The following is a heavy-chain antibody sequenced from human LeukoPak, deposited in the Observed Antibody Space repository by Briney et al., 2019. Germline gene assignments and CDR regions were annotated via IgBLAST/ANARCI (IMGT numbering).Heavy chain of an antibody. V-gene: IGHV4-59*01. CDR3: AREGRQGYVYFDC. D-gene: IGHD5-12*01. CDR2: INYSGNT. J-gene: IGHJ4*02. Sequence: SETLSLTCTVSGDSISSYYWSWIRQPPGKGLEWMGYINYSGNTNYNPSPKSRVTISVDTSKNQFSLRLTSVTAADTAVYYCAREGRQGYVYFDCWGQGTLVTVSS. CDR1: GDSISSYY.